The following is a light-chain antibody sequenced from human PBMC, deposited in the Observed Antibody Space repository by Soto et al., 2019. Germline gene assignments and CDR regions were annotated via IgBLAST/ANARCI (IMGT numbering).Light chain of an antibody. J-gene: IGKJ4*01. CDR3: QQYGSTTGS. V-gene: IGKV3D-20*01. CDR1: QSVISRY. CDR2: DAS. Sequence: EIVLTQSPATLSLSPGERATLSCGASQSVISRYLAWYQQKPGLAPRLLIYDASSRATGIPDRFSGSGSGTDFTLTISRLEPEDFAVYYCQQYGSTTGSFGGGTKVEIK.